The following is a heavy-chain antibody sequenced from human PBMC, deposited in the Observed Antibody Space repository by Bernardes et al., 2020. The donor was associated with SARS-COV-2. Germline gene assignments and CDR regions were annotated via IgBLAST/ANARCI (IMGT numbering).Heavy chain of an antibody. CDR3: ARRHSLVWFFEV. V-gene: IGHV4-59*11. J-gene: IGHJ2*01. D-gene: IGHD3-16*01. CDR2: IYSTGIS. Sequence: SEALSLTCVVSDDSFSVHYWRWIRQTPGTGLEFIGFIYSTGISNYSPSLKSRVAISLDTSEHQFSLKMTSVTAADTAVYYCARRHSLVWFFEVWGRGTLVSVSS. CDR1: DDSFSVHY.